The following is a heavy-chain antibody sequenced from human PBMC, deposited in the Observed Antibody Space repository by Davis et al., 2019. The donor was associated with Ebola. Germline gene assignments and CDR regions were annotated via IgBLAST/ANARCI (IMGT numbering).Heavy chain of an antibody. CDR1: GYSFTKNW. D-gene: IGHD3-3*01. CDR3: GRHSDFWSGYYTNFGY. CDR2: INPADSDT. Sequence: GESLKISCEVSGYSFTKNWIGWVRQMPGKGLEWMGIINPADSDTRYGPSFQGQVTISADKSISTAYLQWSSLRASDTAIYYCGRHSDFWSGYYTNFGYWGQGTLVTVSS. J-gene: IGHJ4*02. V-gene: IGHV5-51*01.